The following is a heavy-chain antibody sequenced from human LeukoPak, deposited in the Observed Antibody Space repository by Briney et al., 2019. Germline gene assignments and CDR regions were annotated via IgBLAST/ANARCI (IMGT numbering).Heavy chain of an antibody. CDR2: INPSGGST. J-gene: IGHJ4*02. CDR1: GYTFTSYY. Sequence: ASVKVSCKASGYTFTSYYMHWVRQAPGQGLEWMGIINPSGGSTSYAQKLQGRVTMTRDMSTSTVYMELSSLRSEDTAVYYCARTWYGDYDMAYWGQGTLVTVSS. CDR3: ARTWYGDYDMAY. D-gene: IGHD4-17*01. V-gene: IGHV1-46*01.